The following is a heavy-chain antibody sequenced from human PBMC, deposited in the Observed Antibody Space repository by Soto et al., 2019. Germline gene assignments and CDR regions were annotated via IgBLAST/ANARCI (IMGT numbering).Heavy chain of an antibody. J-gene: IGHJ5*02. CDR1: GFSFSSYW. CDR3: AGDGVRNGAYNGWLDP. D-gene: IGHD3-16*01. CDR2: IKQDGREK. Sequence: DVQLVESGGELVQPGGSLRLSCAASGFSFSSYWMTWVRQAPGKGLEWVANIKQDGREKYYVASVKGRFTISRDNGKNLLFLQMDSLTPDDTAVYYCAGDGVRNGAYNGWLDPWGQGTLVTVSS. V-gene: IGHV3-7*03.